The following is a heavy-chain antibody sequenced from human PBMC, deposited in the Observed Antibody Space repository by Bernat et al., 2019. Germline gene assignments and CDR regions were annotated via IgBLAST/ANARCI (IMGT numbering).Heavy chain of an antibody. J-gene: IGHJ4*02. V-gene: IGHV1-3*04. CDR2: INTGNGNT. CDR1: GYAFTSYA. D-gene: IGHD6-19*01. CDR3: ARGRDRHKGAQWLVRRSFDY. Sequence: QVQLVQSGAEVKKPGASVKVSCKASGYAFTSYAMHWVRQAPGQRPEWMGWINTGNGNTKYLQNFQGRVTITRDTSASTAYMELSSLRSEDTAVYYCARGRDRHKGAQWLVRRSFDYWGQGTLVTVSS.